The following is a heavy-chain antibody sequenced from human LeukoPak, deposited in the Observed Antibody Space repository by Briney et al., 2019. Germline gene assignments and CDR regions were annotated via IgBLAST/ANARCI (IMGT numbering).Heavy chain of an antibody. D-gene: IGHD3-10*01. CDR2: IIPIFGTA. J-gene: IGHJ5*02. CDR3: AREGVGELQRYNWFDP. Sequence: SVKVSCKASGGTFSSYAISWVRQAPGQGLEWMGGIIPIFGTANYAQKFQGRVTITADESTSTAYVEPSSLRSEDTAVYYCAREGVGELQRYNWFDPWGQGTLVTVSS. V-gene: IGHV1-69*13. CDR1: GGTFSSYA.